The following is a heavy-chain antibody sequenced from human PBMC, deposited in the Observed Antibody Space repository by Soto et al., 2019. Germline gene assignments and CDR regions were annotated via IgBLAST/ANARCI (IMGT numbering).Heavy chain of an antibody. D-gene: IGHD6-19*01. J-gene: IGHJ4*02. Sequence: ASVKVSCKASGGTFSSYTISWVRQAPGQGLEWMGRIIPILGIANYAQKFQGRVTITADKSKSTAYMELSSLRSEETAGYYCARVPPDSSGQADYWGQGTLVTVSS. CDR2: IIPILGIA. CDR1: GGTFSSYT. V-gene: IGHV1-69*02. CDR3: ARVPPDSSGQADY.